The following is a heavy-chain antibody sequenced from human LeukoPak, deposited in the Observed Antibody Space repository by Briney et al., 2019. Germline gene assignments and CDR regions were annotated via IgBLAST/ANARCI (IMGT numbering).Heavy chain of an antibody. V-gene: IGHV3-23*01. J-gene: IGHJ5*02. Sequence: GGSLRLSCTASGFTLSSHAMSWGRQAPGKGLEWVSGISDNGDYTYYADSVKGRFAISRDNSKGTLYLQMNSLRAEDTAIYYCAKFHYDSSGPYNYFDTWGQGTLVTVSS. CDR3: AKFHYDSSGPYNYFDT. D-gene: IGHD3-22*01. CDR1: GFTLSSHA. CDR2: ISDNGDYT.